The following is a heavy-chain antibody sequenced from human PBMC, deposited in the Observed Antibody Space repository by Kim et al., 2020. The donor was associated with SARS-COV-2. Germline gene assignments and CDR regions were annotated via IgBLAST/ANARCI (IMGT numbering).Heavy chain of an antibody. CDR3: ARSTGSGWGD. CDR2: TA. D-gene: IGHD6-19*01. J-gene: IGHJ4*02. V-gene: IGHV1-69*01. Sequence: TANCAQKFQGRVTITADESTSTAYVELSSLRSEDTAVYYCARSTGSGWGDWGQGTLVTVSS.